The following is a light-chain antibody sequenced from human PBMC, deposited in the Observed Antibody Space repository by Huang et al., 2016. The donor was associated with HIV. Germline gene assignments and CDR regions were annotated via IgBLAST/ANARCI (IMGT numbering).Light chain of an antibody. CDR3: QRYDSAPRA. J-gene: IGKJ1*01. CDR1: QDIGNF. CDR2: GAS. V-gene: IGKV1-27*01. Sequence: DIQMTQSPSSLSASPGVRVTLSCRANQDIGNFVAWYQHKPGGVPRLLIYGASTLQSGVPSRFSGRGSGTEFTLTITSFQPDDVATYYCQRYDSAPRAFGQGTKVEI.